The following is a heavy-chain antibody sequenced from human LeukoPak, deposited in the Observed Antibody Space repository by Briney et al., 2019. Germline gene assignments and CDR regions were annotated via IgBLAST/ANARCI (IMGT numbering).Heavy chain of an antibody. CDR3: ASISTIAAAGNVFDY. V-gene: IGHV4-39*01. CDR1: GFSISSSSYY. CDR2: IYYSGST. J-gene: IGHJ4*02. D-gene: IGHD6-13*01. Sequence: SETLCLTCTVSGFSISSSSYYWGWLRQPPGQGRVWVGSIYYSGSTYYNPPLKSRVTISVDTSKNQFSLKLSSVTAADTAVYYCASISTIAAAGNVFDYWGQGTLVTVSS.